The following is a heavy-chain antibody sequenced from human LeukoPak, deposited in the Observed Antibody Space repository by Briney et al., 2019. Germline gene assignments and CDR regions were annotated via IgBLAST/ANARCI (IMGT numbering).Heavy chain of an antibody. CDR2: IYYNGAT. V-gene: IGHV4-34*01. Sequence: SETLSLTCAVYGGSFSGYYWGWIRQPPGKGLEWIGTIYYNGATQYNPSLKSRVTISVDTSKNQFSLKLSSVTAADTAVYYCAIELRGSDQVKGDCWGQGTLVTVSS. CDR3: AIELRGSDQVKGDC. J-gene: IGHJ4*02. D-gene: IGHD6-19*01. CDR1: GGSFSGYY.